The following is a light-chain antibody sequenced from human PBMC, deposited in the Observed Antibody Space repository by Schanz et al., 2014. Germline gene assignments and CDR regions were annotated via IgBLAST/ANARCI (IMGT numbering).Light chain of an antibody. Sequence: DIQMTQSPSSLSASVGDRVTITCRASQGITNSLAWYQQKPGKVPKLLIYAASTLQSGVPSRFSGSGSGTDFTLTISSLQSEDVATYYCQKYNSVPKTFGQGTKVEIK. J-gene: IGKJ1*01. CDR1: QGITNS. V-gene: IGKV1-27*01. CDR3: QKYNSVPKT. CDR2: AAS.